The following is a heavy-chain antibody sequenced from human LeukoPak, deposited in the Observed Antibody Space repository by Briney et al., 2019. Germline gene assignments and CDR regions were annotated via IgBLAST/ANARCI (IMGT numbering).Heavy chain of an antibody. V-gene: IGHV3-23*01. CDR3: AKGHRYCTSGNCNSAVDY. CDR2: IGGGGGST. D-gene: IGHD2-15*01. Sequence: GGSLRLSCSMSGFTLSHYAMSWVRQAPGKGLEWVSTIGGGGGSTDYTDSVKGRFTISRNNSKNTLYLQMNSLGAEDTAVYYCAKGHRYCTSGNCNSAVDYWGQGTLVTVSS. CDR1: GFTLSHYA. J-gene: IGHJ4*02.